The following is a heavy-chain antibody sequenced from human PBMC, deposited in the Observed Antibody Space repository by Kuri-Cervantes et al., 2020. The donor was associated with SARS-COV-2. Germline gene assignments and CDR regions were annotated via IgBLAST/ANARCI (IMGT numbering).Heavy chain of an antibody. J-gene: IGHJ4*02. CDR1: ADSISSGAAY. V-gene: IGHV4-39*01. CDR2: IFYSGTT. CDR3: ARHVRPEITIFGVVITADYFDY. Sequence: SETLSLTCSVSADSISSGAAYWAWIRLAPGKGLEWLGSIFYSGTTYYNPSLQSRLTISVDTPNNQFSLKLSSVTAADTAVYYCARHVRPEITIFGVVITADYFDYWGQGTLVTVSS. D-gene: IGHD3-3*01.